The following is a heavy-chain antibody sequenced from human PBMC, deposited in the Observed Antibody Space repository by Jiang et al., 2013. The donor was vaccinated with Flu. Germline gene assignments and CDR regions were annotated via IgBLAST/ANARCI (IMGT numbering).Heavy chain of an antibody. CDR2: STLWDH. CDR3: VRDRDILSREGFDF. CDR1: GGSVSTSTYY. D-gene: IGHD3-9*01. V-gene: IGHV4-39*07. J-gene: IGHJ4*02. Sequence: TLSLTCIVSGGSVSTSTYYWGWVRQSPERGWSGLAVSTLWDHLLQPSLKSRLSMSMDTSRNQFSLRLTSVAAADTAVYYCVRDRDILSREGFDFWGQGTQVTVSS.